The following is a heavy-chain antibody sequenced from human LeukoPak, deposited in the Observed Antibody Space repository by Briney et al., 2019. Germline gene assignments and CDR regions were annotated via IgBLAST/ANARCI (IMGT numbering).Heavy chain of an antibody. CDR3: AKGPLIEVAGTTWDY. CDR2: ISGSGGVT. D-gene: IGHD6-19*01. CDR1: GLTFSNYA. J-gene: IGHJ4*02. Sequence: GGSLRLSCAVTGLTFSNYAMSWVRQAPGKGPEWVSDISGSGGVTHYADSVKGRFSISRDNSKNTLYLQMSSLRAEDTAVYYCAKGPLIEVAGTTWDYWGQGTLVTVSS. V-gene: IGHV3-23*01.